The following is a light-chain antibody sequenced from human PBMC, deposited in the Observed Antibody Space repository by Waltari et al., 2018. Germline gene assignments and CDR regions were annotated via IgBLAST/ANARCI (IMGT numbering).Light chain of an antibody. Sequence: QSALTQPASVSGSPGQSITISCTGTSSDVGSSNLVSWYQQRPGKAPKLMIYEVNKRPSGVSNRFSGSKSGNTASLTISGLRAEDEADYYCCSFAGTTTYYVFGTGTQVTVL. CDR2: EVN. V-gene: IGLV2-23*02. J-gene: IGLJ1*01. CDR3: CSFAGTTTYYV. CDR1: SSDVGSSNL.